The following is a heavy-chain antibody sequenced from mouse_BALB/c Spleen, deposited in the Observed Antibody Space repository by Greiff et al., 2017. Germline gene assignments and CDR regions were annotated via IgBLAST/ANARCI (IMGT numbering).Heavy chain of an antibody. V-gene: IGHV1S22*01. J-gene: IGHJ4*01. CDR2: IYPGSGST. CDR1: GYTFTSYW. D-gene: IGHD2-12*01. Sequence: LQQPGAELVRPGASVKLSCKASGYTFTSYWMHWVKQRPGQGLEWIGNIYPGSGSTNYDEKFKSKATLTVDTSSSTAYMQLSSLTSEDSAVYYCTRSGRLDYAMDYWGQGTSVTVSS. CDR3: TRSGRLDYAMDY.